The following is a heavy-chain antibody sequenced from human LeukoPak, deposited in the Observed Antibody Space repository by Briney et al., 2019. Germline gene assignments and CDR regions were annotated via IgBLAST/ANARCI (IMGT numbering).Heavy chain of an antibody. Sequence: VASVEVSCKASGYTSTSYYMHWVRQAPGQGLEWMGIINPSGGSTSYAQKFQGRVTMTRDTSTSTVYMELSSLRSEDTAVYYCTIAAAGTTDWYFDLWGRGTLVTVSS. CDR3: TIAAAGTTDWYFDL. V-gene: IGHV1-46*01. J-gene: IGHJ2*01. D-gene: IGHD6-13*01. CDR1: GYTSTSYY. CDR2: INPSGGST.